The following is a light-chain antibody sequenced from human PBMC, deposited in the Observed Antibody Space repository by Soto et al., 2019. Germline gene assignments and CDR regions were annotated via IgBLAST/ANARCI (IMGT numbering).Light chain of an antibody. CDR1: QSVKNK. V-gene: IGKV1-39*01. CDR3: QQSASVPRT. Sequence: DIQMTQSPSSLPASVGDRVTITCRASQSVKNKLKWYQQKAWKAPKLLIYAASTLQSGVPSRFSGSGSGTDFTLTLISLQPDDFATYYCQQSASVPRTFGQGTKVEIK. J-gene: IGKJ1*01. CDR2: AAS.